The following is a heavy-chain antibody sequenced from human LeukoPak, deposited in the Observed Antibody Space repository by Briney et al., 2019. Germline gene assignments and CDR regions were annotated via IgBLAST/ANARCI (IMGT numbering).Heavy chain of an antibody. D-gene: IGHD3-16*01. CDR2: INPNTGAT. CDR1: AHTFTGYY. V-gene: IGHV1-2*02. CDR3: ARLGSSDI. Sequence: ASVKVSCKASAHTFTGYYMHWVRQAPGQGLEWMGWINPNTGATNYAQKFQGRVTMTRDTSPSTAYMKLSSLRSDDTAVYYCARLGSSDIWGQGTMVTVSS. J-gene: IGHJ3*02.